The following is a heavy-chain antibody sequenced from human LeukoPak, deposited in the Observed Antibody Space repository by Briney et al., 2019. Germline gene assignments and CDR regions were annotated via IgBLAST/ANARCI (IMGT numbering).Heavy chain of an antibody. CDR2: ISNDGSRK. CDR3: ARDRAWNYFDY. Sequence: GGSLRLSCAPSGFTFSRHGMHWVRQAPGKGLEWVAIISNDGSRKYYAHSVEGRFTISRDNSKNTLYLQMDSLRAEDTAVYYCARDRAWNYFDYWGQGSLVTVSS. CDR1: GFTFSRHG. J-gene: IGHJ4*02. V-gene: IGHV3-30*03. D-gene: IGHD3-3*01.